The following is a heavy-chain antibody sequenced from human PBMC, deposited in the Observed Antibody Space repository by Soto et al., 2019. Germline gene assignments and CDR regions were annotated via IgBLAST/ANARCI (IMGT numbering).Heavy chain of an antibody. CDR3: ARVWGGAFDF. D-gene: IGHD3-10*01. CDR1: GGSISSYY. V-gene: IGHV4-59*01. Sequence: QVQLQESGPGLVKPSETLSLTCTVSGGSISSYYWSWIRQPPGKGLEWIGYIYYSGSTNYNPSLTSRVTISVDTAKNQLSLKLSSVTAADTAVYYCARVWGGAFDFWGQGKMVTVSS. J-gene: IGHJ3*01. CDR2: IYYSGST.